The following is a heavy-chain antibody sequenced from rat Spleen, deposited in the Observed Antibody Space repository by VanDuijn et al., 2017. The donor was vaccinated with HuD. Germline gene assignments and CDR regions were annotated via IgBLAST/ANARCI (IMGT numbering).Heavy chain of an antibody. Sequence: EVQLVESGGGLVQPGRSMKLSCAASGFTFSNYGMAWVRQAPKKGLEWVASISYEGSSTYYGDSVKGRFTISRDIAKSTLYLQMNNLRSEDTATYFCARLGGLRNWFAYWGQGTLVTVSS. CDR2: ISYEGSST. V-gene: IGHV5-22*01. CDR3: ARLGGLRNWFAY. J-gene: IGHJ3*01. CDR1: GFTFSNYG. D-gene: IGHD4-3*01.